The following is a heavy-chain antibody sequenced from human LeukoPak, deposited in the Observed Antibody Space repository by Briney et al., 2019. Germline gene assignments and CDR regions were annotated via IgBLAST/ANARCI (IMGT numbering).Heavy chain of an antibody. V-gene: IGHV3-7*01. CDR1: GFTFSSYW. J-gene: IGHJ4*02. D-gene: IGHD6-13*01. CDR2: IKQDGSEK. Sequence: GGSLRLSCAASGFTFSSYWMTWVRQAPGKGLEWVANIKQDGSEKYYVDSVKGRFTISRDNAKNSLYLQMNSLRAEDTAVYYCARVYSSSWYVTGVYYFDYWGQGTLVTVSS. CDR3: ARVYSSSWYVTGVYYFDY.